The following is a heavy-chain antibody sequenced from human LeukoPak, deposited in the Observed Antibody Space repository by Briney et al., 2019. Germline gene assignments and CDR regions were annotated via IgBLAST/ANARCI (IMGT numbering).Heavy chain of an antibody. V-gene: IGHV3-15*01. J-gene: IGHJ3*02. CDR2: IKSKTDGGTT. D-gene: IGHD6-6*01. CDR1: GFTFSNAW. Sequence: GGSLRLSCAASGFTFSNAWMSWVRQAPGKGLEWVGRIKSKTDGGTTDYAAPVKGRFTISRDDSKNTLYLQMNSLKTEDTAVYYCTTEDPEYSSLEAFDIWGQGTMVTVSS. CDR3: TTEDPEYSSLEAFDI.